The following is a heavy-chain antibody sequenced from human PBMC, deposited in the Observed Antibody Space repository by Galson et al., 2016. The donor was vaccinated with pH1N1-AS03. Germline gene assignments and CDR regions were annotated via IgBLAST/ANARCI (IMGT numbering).Heavy chain of an antibody. CDR3: ARDRGFRPDTFDI. D-gene: IGHD2-15*01. CDR1: GYTFSTYG. V-gene: IGHV1-18*04. CDR2: ISGYDDDT. Sequence: SGYTFSTYGVSWVRQAPGQGLERMGWISGYDDDTNYAQNVAGRVTMTTDKSTSTVYMELRSLRSDDTAVYYCARDRGFRPDTFDIWGQGTWVTVSS. J-gene: IGHJ3*02.